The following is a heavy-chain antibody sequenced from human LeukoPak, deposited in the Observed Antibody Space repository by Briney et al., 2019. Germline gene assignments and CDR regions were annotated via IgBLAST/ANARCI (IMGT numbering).Heavy chain of an antibody. CDR3: ARGTSGWYGIDY. D-gene: IGHD6-19*01. V-gene: IGHV3-74*01. J-gene: IGHJ4*02. Sequence: GGSLRLSCAASGFTFSNSWMHRVRQVPGKGLACVSRINFDGTSRSYADSVKGRFTISRDNAKNTLYLQMNSLRAEDTAVYYCARGTSGWYGIDYWGQGALVNVSS. CDR2: INFDGTSR. CDR1: GFTFSNSW.